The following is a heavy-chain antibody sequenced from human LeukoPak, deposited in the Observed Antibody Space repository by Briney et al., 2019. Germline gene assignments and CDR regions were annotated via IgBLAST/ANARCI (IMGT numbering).Heavy chain of an antibody. CDR2: IIPILGIA. J-gene: IGHJ4*02. CDR1: GGTFSSYA. CDR3: ARAHSSGWTY. D-gene: IGHD6-19*01. V-gene: IGHV1-69*04. Sequence: ASVKVSCKASGGTFSSYAISWVRQAPGQGLEWMGRIIPILGIANYAQKFQGRVTITADKSTSTAYMELSSLRSEDTAVYYCARAHSSGWTYWSQGTLVTVSS.